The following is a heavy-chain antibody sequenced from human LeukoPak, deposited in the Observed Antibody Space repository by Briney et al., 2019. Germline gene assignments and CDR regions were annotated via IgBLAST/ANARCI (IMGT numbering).Heavy chain of an antibody. V-gene: IGHV4-59*01. Sequence: PSETLSLTCTVSSGSISTYYWSWIRQSPGKGLEWIGYIYYSGSTYYNPSLKSRVTISIDTSKKQFSLRLNSMTAADTAVYYCARWLGGAVNFDVWGPGTLVTVSS. J-gene: IGHJ4*02. D-gene: IGHD3-22*01. CDR3: ARWLGGAVNFDV. CDR2: IYYSGST. CDR1: SGSISTYY.